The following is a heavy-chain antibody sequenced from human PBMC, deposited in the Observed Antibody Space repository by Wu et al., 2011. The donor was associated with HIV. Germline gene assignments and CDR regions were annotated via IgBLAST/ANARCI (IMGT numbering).Heavy chain of an antibody. CDR2: IIPLFGTA. CDR1: GGTFNSYA. Sequence: AVKRPGSSVKVSCKVSGGTFNSYAISWVRQAPGQGLEWMGGIIPLFGTADSAETFQGRVTITMDESTNTAYMELSSLRSEDTAVYYCARDSVAGEYYGMDVWGQGTTVTVSS. J-gene: IGHJ6*02. CDR3: ARDSVAGEYYGMDV. D-gene: IGHD6-19*01. V-gene: IGHV1-69*05.